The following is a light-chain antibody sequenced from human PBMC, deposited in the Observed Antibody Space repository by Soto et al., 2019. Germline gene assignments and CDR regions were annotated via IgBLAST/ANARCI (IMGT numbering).Light chain of an antibody. CDR2: GAS. CDR3: QQYDSSPVT. Sequence: ENVLTQTPGTLSLSPGDRATLSCRASQSVSSNYLTWYQQKPGQAPRLLIYGASSRATDIPDRFSGSGSGTDFTLTISRLEPEDFAVYYCQQYDSSPVTFGQGTKLEIK. V-gene: IGKV3-20*01. CDR1: QSVSSNY. J-gene: IGKJ2*01.